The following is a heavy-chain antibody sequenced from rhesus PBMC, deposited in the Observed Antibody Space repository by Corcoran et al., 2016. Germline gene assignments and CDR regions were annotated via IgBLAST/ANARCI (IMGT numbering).Heavy chain of an antibody. V-gene: IGHV4-173*01. CDR1: GGSISSNY. J-gene: IGHJ4*01. Sequence: QLQLQESGPGLVKPSETLSLTCAVSGGSISSNYWSWIRQPPGKGLEWIGRISGSGGSPDYNPSLKSRVTISTDTSKNQFSLKLSAVTAADTAVYYCAKSGARGYSGYGDFDYWGQGVLVTVSS. D-gene: IGHD5-42*01. CDR3: AKSGARGYSGYGDFDY. CDR2: ISGSGGSP.